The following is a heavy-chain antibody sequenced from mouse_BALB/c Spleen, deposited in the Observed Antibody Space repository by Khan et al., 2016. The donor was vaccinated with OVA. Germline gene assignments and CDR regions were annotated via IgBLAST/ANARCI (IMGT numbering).Heavy chain of an antibody. CDR1: GYSFTGYT. CDR3: AREGYRYDGAWFAY. J-gene: IGHJ3*01. Sequence: EVQLKESGPELVKPGASMKISCKASGYSFTGYTMNWVKQSHGKNLEWIGLINPYNGGTSYNQKFKGKATLTVDKSSSTAYMELLSLTSEDSAVYYCAREGYRYDGAWFAYWGQGTLVTVSA. V-gene: IGHV1-18*01. D-gene: IGHD2-14*01. CDR2: INPYNGGT.